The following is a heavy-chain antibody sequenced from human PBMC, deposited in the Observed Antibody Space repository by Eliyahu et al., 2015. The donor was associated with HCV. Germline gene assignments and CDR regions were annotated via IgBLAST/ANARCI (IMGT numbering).Heavy chain of an antibody. V-gene: IGHV3-33*01. Sequence: GGVVQPGRSLRLSCAASGFTFSSYGMHWVRQAPGKGLEWVAVIWYDGSNKYYADSVKGRFTISRDNSKNTLYLQMNSLRAEDTAVYYCARDHRPYCGGDCYYDWFDPWGQGTLVTVSS. D-gene: IGHD2-21*01. J-gene: IGHJ5*02. CDR1: GFTFSSYG. CDR2: IWYDGSNK. CDR3: ARDHRPYCGGDCYYDWFDP.